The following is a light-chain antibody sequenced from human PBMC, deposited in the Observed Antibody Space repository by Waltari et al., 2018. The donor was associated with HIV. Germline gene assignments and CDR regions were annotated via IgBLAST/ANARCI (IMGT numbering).Light chain of an antibody. J-gene: IGKJ4*01. CDR3: QQVNRSPLT. CDR2: STS. CDR1: QGINHF. Sequence: IQLTQSPSFLSASVGHRVTITCRASQGINHFLAWYQQKPGKAPKLLIYSTSTLYSGVPSRFSGSGSGTEFTLTISSLQPEDFATYYCQQVNRSPLTFGGGTKVEIK. V-gene: IGKV1-9*01.